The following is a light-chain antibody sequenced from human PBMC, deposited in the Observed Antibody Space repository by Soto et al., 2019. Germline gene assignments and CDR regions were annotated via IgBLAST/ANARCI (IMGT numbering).Light chain of an antibody. V-gene: IGLV2-18*01. J-gene: IGLJ1*01. Sequence: QSVLTQPPSVSGSPGQSVTISCTGTSTDFVTYNRVSWYQRPPGTAPKLIVYEASNRPSGVPDRFSGSKSGNTASLTISGLQAADEADYYCSLYTSENTYVFGTGTKLTVL. CDR1: STDFVTYNR. CDR2: EAS. CDR3: SLYTSENTYV.